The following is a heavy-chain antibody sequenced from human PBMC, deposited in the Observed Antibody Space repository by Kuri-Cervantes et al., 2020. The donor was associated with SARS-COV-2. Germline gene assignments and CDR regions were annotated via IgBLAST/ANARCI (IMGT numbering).Heavy chain of an antibody. Sequence: GESLKISCAASGFSFNYYGMHWVRQAPGKGLEWVGFVRRDGSNYYYADSVKGRFTISRDNSKNSLYLEMNSLRPEDTAVYYCAKVETASLDYWGQGTLVTVSS. CDR2: VRRDGSNY. CDR1: GFSFNYYG. CDR3: AKVETASLDY. D-gene: IGHD3-3*01. V-gene: IGHV3-30*02. J-gene: IGHJ4*02.